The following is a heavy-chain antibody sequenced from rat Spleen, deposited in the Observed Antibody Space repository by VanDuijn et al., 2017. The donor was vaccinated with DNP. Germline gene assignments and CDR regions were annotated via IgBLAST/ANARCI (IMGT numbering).Heavy chain of an antibody. D-gene: IGHD1-4*01. J-gene: IGHJ2*01. Sequence: EVQLQESGPGLVKPSQSLSLTCSVTGYSITSNHKWSWIRKFPGNELEWMGYINNAGSTNYNPSLKGRFPITRDTSKNQFFLQVNSVGNEDTATYYCGREIPPVDYWGRGVMVTVSS. CDR3: GREIPPVDY. V-gene: IGHV3-3*01. CDR1: GYSITSNHK. CDR2: INNAGST.